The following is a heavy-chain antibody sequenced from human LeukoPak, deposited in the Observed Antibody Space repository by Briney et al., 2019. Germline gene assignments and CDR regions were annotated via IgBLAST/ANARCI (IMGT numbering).Heavy chain of an antibody. V-gene: IGHV1-69*13. D-gene: IGHD6-13*01. CDR3: ARGGLPGIAAAGNNWFDP. CDR1: GGTFSSYA. CDR2: IIPIFGTA. J-gene: IGHJ5*02. Sequence: SVKVSCKASGGTFSSYAISWVRQAPGQGLEWMGGIIPIFGTANYAQKFQGGVTITADESTSTAYMELSSLRSEDTAVYYCARGGLPGIAAAGNNWFDPWGQGTLVTVSS.